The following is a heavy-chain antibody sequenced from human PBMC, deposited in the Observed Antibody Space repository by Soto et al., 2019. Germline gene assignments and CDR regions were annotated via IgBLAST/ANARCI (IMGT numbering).Heavy chain of an antibody. J-gene: IGHJ4*02. CDR1: GFTFDDYA. V-gene: IGHV3-9*01. CDR3: AKDNSERAACSSTSCSFDY. Sequence: EVQLVESGGGLVQPGRSLRLSCAASGFTFDDYAMHWVRQAPGKGLEWVSGISWNSGSIGYAESVKGRFTISRDNAKNSLYLQMNSLRAEDTALYYCAKDNSERAACSSTSCSFDYWGQGTLVTVSS. D-gene: IGHD2-2*01. CDR2: ISWNSGSI.